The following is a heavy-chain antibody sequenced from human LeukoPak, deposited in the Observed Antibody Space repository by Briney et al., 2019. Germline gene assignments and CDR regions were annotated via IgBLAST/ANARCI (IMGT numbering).Heavy chain of an antibody. D-gene: IGHD3-9*01. CDR1: GFTFSSYE. Sequence: PGGSLRLSCAASGFTFSSYEMNWVRQAPGKGLEWVSYISSSGSTIYYADSVKGRFTISRDNAKNSLYLQMNSLRAEDTAVYYCARDHPSGILTGYYSFDYWGQGTLVTVSS. J-gene: IGHJ4*02. CDR2: ISSSGSTI. CDR3: ARDHPSGILTGYYSFDY. V-gene: IGHV3-48*03.